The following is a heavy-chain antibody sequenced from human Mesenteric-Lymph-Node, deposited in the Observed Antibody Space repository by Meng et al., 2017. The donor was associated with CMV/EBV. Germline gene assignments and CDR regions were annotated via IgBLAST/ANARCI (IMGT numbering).Heavy chain of an antibody. J-gene: IGHJ4*02. V-gene: IGHV4-38-2*02. CDR1: GYSINRGFY. Sequence: PETLSLTCTVSGYSINRGFYWGWTRLPPGTVLEWTVNIYHGGMTYYNSSLKSRVTISVDTSKYQLSLILSSVTAADTAVYYCARWGIGTNWYAIDYWGQGTLVTVSS. CDR3: ARWGIGTNWYAIDY. CDR2: IYHGGMT. D-gene: IGHD2-2*01.